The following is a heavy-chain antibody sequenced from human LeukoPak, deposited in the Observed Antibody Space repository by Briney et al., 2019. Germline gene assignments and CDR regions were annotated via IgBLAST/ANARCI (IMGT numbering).Heavy chain of an antibody. CDR2: IYYSGST. Sequence: SETLSLTCTVSGGSISSSSYYWGWIRQPPGKGLGWIGSIYYSGSTYYNPSLKSRVTISVDTSKNQFSLKLSSVTAADTAVYYCATYLTYYYDSSGFNWFDPWGQGTLVTVSS. J-gene: IGHJ5*02. CDR3: ATYLTYYYDSSGFNWFDP. CDR1: GGSISSSSYY. V-gene: IGHV4-39*01. D-gene: IGHD3-22*01.